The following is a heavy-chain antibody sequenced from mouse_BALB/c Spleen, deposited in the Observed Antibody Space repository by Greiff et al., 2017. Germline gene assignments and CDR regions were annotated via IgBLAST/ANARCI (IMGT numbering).Heavy chain of an antibody. CDR2: IYPGDGDT. V-gene: IGHV1-80*01. CDR3: ARDDYDYHFAMDY. Sequence: VQRVESGAELVRPGSSVKISCKASGYAFSSYWMNWVKQRPGQGLEWIGQIYPGDGDTNYNGKFKGKATLTADKSSSTAYMQLSSLTSEDSAVYFCARDDYDYHFAMDYWGQGTSVTVSS. CDR1: GYAFSSYW. J-gene: IGHJ4*01. D-gene: IGHD2-4*01.